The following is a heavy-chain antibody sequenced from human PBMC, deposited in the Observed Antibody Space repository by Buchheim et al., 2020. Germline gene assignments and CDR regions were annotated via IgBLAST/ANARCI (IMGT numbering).Heavy chain of an antibody. J-gene: IGHJ4*02. CDR3: ARISGSYWY. D-gene: IGHD1-26*01. CDR2: MYYSGST. Sequence: QLQLQESGPGLVKPSETLSLTCTVPGGSISSSSYYWGWIRQPPGKGLEWIGSMYYSGSTSYNPSLKSRVTISDDTYKNQFSLKLSSVTAADTAVYYCARISGSYWYWGQGTL. CDR1: GGSISSSSYY. V-gene: IGHV4-39*07.